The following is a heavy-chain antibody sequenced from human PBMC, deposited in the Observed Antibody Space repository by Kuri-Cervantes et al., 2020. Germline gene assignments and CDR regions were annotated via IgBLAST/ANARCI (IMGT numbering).Heavy chain of an antibody. CDR2: VTSSGGDT. V-gene: IGHV3-23*01. D-gene: IGHD6-19*01. CDR1: GFTFSSYA. Sequence: GGSLRLSCAASGFTFSSYAMSWVRQAPGKGLEWVSTVTSSGGDTYYADSVKGRFTISRDNSKNTLYMQMSNPRVEDTAVYYCAQDNQWLAYWGQGTLVTVSS. J-gene: IGHJ4*02. CDR3: AQDNQWLAY.